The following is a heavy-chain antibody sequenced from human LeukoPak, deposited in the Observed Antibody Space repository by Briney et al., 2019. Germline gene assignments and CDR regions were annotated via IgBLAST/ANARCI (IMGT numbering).Heavy chain of an antibody. CDR1: GYSFTSYW. Sequence: KNGESLKISCKGSGYSFTSYWIGWVRQMPGKGLEWMGIIYPGDSDTRYSPSFQGQVTISADKSISTAYLQWSSLKASDTAMYYCARQGSGYSPTYYYYMDVWGKGTTVTISS. CDR3: ARQGSGYSPTYYYYMDV. V-gene: IGHV5-51*01. D-gene: IGHD5-18*01. CDR2: IYPGDSDT. J-gene: IGHJ6*03.